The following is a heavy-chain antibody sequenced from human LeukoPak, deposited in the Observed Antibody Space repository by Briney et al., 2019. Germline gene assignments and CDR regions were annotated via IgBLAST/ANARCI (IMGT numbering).Heavy chain of an antibody. Sequence: PGGSLRLSCAASGFTLSSYGMHWVRQAPGKGLEWVAFIRYDGSNKYYADSVKGRFTISRDNSKNTLYLQMNSLRAEDTAVYYCAKDKYQLLPGALDIWGQGTMVTVSS. V-gene: IGHV3-30*02. CDR2: IRYDGSNK. J-gene: IGHJ3*02. D-gene: IGHD2-2*01. CDR1: GFTLSSYG. CDR3: AKDKYQLLPGALDI.